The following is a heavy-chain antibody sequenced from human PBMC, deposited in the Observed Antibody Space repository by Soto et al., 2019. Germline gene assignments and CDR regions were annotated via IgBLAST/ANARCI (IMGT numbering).Heavy chain of an antibody. V-gene: IGHV3-30-3*01. CDR3: AREVLGITGTTAAFDI. CDR2: ISYDGSNK. J-gene: IGHJ3*02. CDR1: GFTFSSYA. Sequence: GGSLRLSCAASGFTFSSYAMHWVRQAPGKGLEWVAVISYDGSNKYYADSVKGRFTISRDNSKNTLYLQMNSLRAEDTAVYYCAREVLGITGTTAAFDIWGQGTMVTVSS. D-gene: IGHD1-20*01.